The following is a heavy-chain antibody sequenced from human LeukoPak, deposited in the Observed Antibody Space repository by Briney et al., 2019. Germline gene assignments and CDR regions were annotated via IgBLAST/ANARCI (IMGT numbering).Heavy chain of an antibody. CDR3: VRDLGGRSGH. V-gene: IGHV3-30*03. D-gene: IGHD1-26*01. CDR2: ISYDGSNK. Sequence: GGSLRLSCAASGFTFSSYGMHWVRQAPGKGLEWVAVISYDGSNKYYADSVKGRFTISRDNSKNTLYLQMNSLRAEDTAVYYCVRDLGGRSGHWGQGTLVTVSS. J-gene: IGHJ4*02. CDR1: GFTFSSYG.